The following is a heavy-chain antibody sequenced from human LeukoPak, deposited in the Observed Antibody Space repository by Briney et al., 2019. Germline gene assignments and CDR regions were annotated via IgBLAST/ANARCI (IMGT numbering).Heavy chain of an antibody. CDR1: GYTFTSYG. J-gene: IGHJ4*02. CDR2: ISAYNGNT. D-gene: IGHD3-22*01. CDR3: ARDQAFGPITMIVGGPGYFDY. Sequence: ASVKVSCKASGYTFTSYGISWVRQAPGQGLEWMGWISAYNGNTNYAQKFQGRVTITADKSTSTAYMELSSLRSEDTAVYYCARDQAFGPITMIVGGPGYFDYWGQGTLVTVSS. V-gene: IGHV1-18*01.